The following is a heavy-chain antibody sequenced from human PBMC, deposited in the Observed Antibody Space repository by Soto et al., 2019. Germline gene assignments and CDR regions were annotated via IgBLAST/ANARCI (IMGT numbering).Heavy chain of an antibody. V-gene: IGHV3-33*01. CDR2: IWYDGSNK. Sequence: GGSLRLSCAASGFTFSSYGMHWVRQAPGKGLEWVAVIWYDGSNKYYADPVKGPFTISRDNSKNTLYLQMNSLRAEDTAVYYCARDFQGYDYVWGSYRYTSGIDYWGQGTLVTVSS. D-gene: IGHD3-16*02. CDR3: ARDFQGYDYVWGSYRYTSGIDY. CDR1: GFTFSSYG. J-gene: IGHJ4*02.